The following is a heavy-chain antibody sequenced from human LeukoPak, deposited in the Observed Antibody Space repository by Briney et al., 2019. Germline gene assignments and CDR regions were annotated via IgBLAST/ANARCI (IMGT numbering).Heavy chain of an antibody. CDR2: IYYTGGT. CDR1: ADSISSGGHY. Sequence: SETLSLTCTVSADSISSGGHYWSWVRRHPGKGLEWIGNIYYTGGTHYNPSLKSRVTISVDTSKNQVSLKVTSVTAADTAVYYCARDTSFNYGAHAMDVWGQGTTVTVSS. D-gene: IGHD4/OR15-4a*01. CDR3: ARDTSFNYGAHAMDV. J-gene: IGHJ6*02. V-gene: IGHV4-31*03.